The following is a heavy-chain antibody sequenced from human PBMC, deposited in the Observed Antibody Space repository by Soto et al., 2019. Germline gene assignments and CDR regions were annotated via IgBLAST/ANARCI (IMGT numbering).Heavy chain of an antibody. CDR1: GYTFIAWY. CDR2: INPKSDDT. V-gene: IGHV1-2*02. CDR3: ARKHSLDYIRWGLDP. J-gene: IGHJ5*02. D-gene: IGHD4-4*01. Sequence: ASVKVSCKASGYTFIAWYMHCVRQAPGQGLEWMGRINPKSDDTNYAQKFQGRVTMTRDTSIDTAYLELTGLTSDDTATYYCARKHSLDYIRWGLDPWGQGTLVTVSS.